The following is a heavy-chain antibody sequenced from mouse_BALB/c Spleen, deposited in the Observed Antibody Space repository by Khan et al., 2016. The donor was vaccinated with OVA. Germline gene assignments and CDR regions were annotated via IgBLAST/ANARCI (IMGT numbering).Heavy chain of an antibody. CDR2: IYFSGSI. CDR1: GYSITSGYS. CDR3: ARDGNYRDY. D-gene: IGHD2-1*01. Sequence: EVQLQESGPDLVKPSQSLSLTCTVTGYSITSGYSWHWIRQFPGNKLEWMAYIYFSGSINYSPSLKSRISVTRDTSKNQFFLQLNSVTTEDTATYYCARDGNYRDYWGQGTSVTVSS. J-gene: IGHJ4*01. V-gene: IGHV3-1*02.